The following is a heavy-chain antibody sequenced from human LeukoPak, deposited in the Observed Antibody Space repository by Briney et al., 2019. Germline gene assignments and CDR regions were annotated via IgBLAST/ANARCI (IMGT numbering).Heavy chain of an antibody. CDR3: AREGVETDQEYYFDY. V-gene: IGHV3-30*03. CDR2: ISYDGTNK. Sequence: GGSLRLSCAASGFTFSSYGMHWVRQAPGKGLEWVAVISYDGTNKYYADSVKGRFTISRDNSKNTLYLQMNSLRAEDTAVYYCAREGVETDQEYYFDYWGQGTLVTVSS. D-gene: IGHD5-24*01. CDR1: GFTFSSYG. J-gene: IGHJ4*02.